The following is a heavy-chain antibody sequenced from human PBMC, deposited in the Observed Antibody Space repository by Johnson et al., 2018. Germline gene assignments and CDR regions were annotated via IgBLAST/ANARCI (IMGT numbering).Heavy chain of an antibody. CDR2: ISSSSSYI. CDR3: ARSYYDSGGYELLCAFDA. J-gene: IGHJ3*01. D-gene: IGHD3-22*01. V-gene: IGHV3-21*01. CDR1: GFTFSSYS. Sequence: VQLVESGGGLVKPGGSLRLSCAASGFTFSSYSMNWVRQAPGKGLEWVSSISSSSSYIYYADSVKGRFTISRDSAKNSLSLQMYGLRAEDTAVYYCARSYYDSGGYELLCAFDAWGQGTMVTVSS.